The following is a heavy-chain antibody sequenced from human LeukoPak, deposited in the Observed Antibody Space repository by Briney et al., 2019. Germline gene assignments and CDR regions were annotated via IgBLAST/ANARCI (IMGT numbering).Heavy chain of an antibody. D-gene: IGHD3-10*01. Sequence: PSETLSLTCTVSSASIRDYYWNWIRQPPGKGLEWIGCMSYGGSTNYNPSLKSRFTMSVDTSKNHFSLKLTSVTAADTAVYYCARSFGEFPDYDYWGQGTLVTVSS. V-gene: IGHV4-59*01. CDR2: MSYGGST. CDR3: ARSFGEFPDYDY. CDR1: SASIRDYY. J-gene: IGHJ4*02.